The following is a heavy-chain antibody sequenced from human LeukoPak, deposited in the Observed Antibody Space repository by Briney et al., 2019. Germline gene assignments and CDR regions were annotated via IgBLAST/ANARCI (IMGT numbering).Heavy chain of an antibody. J-gene: IGHJ4*02. Sequence: GGSLRLSCAASGFTFSTYGMHWVRQAPGKGLEWVAVISYDGSNEYYADSVKGRLTISRDNFKNTLYLQMSSLRAEDTAVYYCAKEFNRGLPDYWGQGTLVTVPS. CDR2: ISYDGSNE. CDR1: GFTFSTYG. CDR3: AKEFNRGLPDY. D-gene: IGHD2-21*01. V-gene: IGHV3-30*18.